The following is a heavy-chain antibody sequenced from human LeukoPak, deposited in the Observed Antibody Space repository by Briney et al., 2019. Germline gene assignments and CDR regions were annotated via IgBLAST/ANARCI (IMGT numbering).Heavy chain of an antibody. CDR1: GLTVS. Sequence: GSLRLSCAASGLTVSWVRQAPGKGLERVSVIYSGGSTYYADSVKGRFTISRDNSKNTLYLQMNSLRAEDTAVYYCARETVAGTGEGYWGQGTLVTVSS. CDR3: ARETVAGTGEGY. V-gene: IGHV3-66*01. CDR2: IYSGGST. J-gene: IGHJ4*02. D-gene: IGHD6-19*01.